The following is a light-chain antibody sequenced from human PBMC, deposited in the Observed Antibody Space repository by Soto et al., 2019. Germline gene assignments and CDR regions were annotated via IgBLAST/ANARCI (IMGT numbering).Light chain of an antibody. Sequence: DIVMTQSPDSLAVSLGERATINCKSSQSVLYSSNNKNYLAWYQQKPGQPPKLLIYWASTRESGVPDRFSGSGSGTDFTLTISSLQAEDVAVYYCQQYYSTLPCTFGQGTKLDIK. V-gene: IGKV4-1*01. J-gene: IGKJ2*02. CDR2: WAS. CDR1: QSVLYSSNNKNY. CDR3: QQYYSTLPCT.